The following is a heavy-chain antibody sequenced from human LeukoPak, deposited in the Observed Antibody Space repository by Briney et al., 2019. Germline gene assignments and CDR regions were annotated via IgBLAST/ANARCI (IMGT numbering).Heavy chain of an antibody. V-gene: IGHV1-2*02. Sequence: ASVKVSRKASGYTFTGYYMHWVRQAPGQGLEWMGWINPNSGGTNYAQKFQGRVTMTRDTSISTAYMELSRLRSDDTAVYYCARDSIFGVVPNWFDPWGQGTLVTVSS. CDR1: GYTFTGYY. D-gene: IGHD3-3*01. J-gene: IGHJ5*02. CDR3: ARDSIFGVVPNWFDP. CDR2: INPNSGGT.